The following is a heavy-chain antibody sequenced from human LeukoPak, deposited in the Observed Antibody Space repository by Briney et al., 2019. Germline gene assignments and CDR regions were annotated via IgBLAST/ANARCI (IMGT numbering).Heavy chain of an antibody. J-gene: IGHJ4*02. CDR2: IRSSGSTI. CDR3: ARSGSSGWYFDY. V-gene: IGHV3-48*03. Sequence: GGSLRLSCAASGFTFSSYEMNWVRQAPGKGLEWVSYIRSSGSTIYYVDSVKGRLTISRDNAKNSLYLQMNSLRAEDTAVYYCARSGSSGWYFDYWGQGTLVTVSS. CDR1: GFTFSSYE. D-gene: IGHD6-19*01.